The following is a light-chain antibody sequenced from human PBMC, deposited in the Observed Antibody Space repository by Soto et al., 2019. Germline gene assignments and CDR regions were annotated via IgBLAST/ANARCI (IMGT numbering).Light chain of an antibody. J-gene: IGKJ4*01. Sequence: EIVMTQSPATLPVSPGERATLFCRASQSGSSTLAWYQQKPGQAPRLLIYAASTRATGFPARFSGSGSGTEFTLTIRSLQSEDFAVYYCQQYKDWPLTFGGGTKVDIK. CDR2: AAS. CDR1: QSGSST. CDR3: QQYKDWPLT. V-gene: IGKV3-15*01.